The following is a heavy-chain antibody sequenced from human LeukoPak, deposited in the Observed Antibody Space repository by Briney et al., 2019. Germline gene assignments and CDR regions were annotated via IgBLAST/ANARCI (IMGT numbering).Heavy chain of an antibody. D-gene: IGHD3-10*01. Sequence: QPGGSLRLSCAASGFTFSSYWMHWVRQAPGKGLVWVSRISSDGSSTSYVDSVKGRFTISRDNAKNPLYLQMNSLRAEDTAVYYCARATHYYLWGQGTLVTVSS. CDR3: ARATHYYL. CDR1: GFTFSSYW. V-gene: IGHV3-74*01. CDR2: ISSDGSST. J-gene: IGHJ5*02.